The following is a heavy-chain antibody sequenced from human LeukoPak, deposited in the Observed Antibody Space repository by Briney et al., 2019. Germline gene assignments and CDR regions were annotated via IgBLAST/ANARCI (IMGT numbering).Heavy chain of an antibody. V-gene: IGHV3-30*02. CDR1: GFSYSSSG. J-gene: IGHJ4*02. CDR2: IQYDGRNK. CDR3: AKGGDYALDY. Sequence: GGSLRLSFAPSGFSYSSSGIHWVRQAPGKGLDWLAFIQYDGRNKYYADSVKGRFTMSRDNSKNTLTMFLQMNSLRVEDTAVYYCAKGGDYALDYWGQGTLVTVSS. D-gene: IGHD4-17*01.